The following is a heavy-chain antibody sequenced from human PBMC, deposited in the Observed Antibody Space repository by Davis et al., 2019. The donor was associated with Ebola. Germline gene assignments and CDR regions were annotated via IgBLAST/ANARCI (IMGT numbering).Heavy chain of an antibody. CDR3: ARDRSYDSSGYYDY. Sequence: GSLRLSCAVSGGSFSGYYWSWIRQPPGKGLEWIGEINRSGSTNYNPSLKSRVTISVDTSKNQFSLKLSSVTAADTAVYYWARDRSYDSSGYYDYWGQGTLVTVSS. CDR1: GGSFSGYY. D-gene: IGHD3-22*01. J-gene: IGHJ4*02. CDR2: INRSGST. V-gene: IGHV4-34*01.